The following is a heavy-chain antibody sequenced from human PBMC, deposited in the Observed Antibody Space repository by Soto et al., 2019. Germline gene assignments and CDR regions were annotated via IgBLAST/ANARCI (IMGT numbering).Heavy chain of an antibody. CDR1: GFTFSSYS. Sequence: GGSLRLSCAASGFTFSSYSMNWVRQAPGKGLEWVSYISSSSSTIYYADSVKGRFTISRDNAKNSLYLQMNSLRDEDTAVYYCARTYDFWSGLDYYYGMDVWGQGTTVIVSS. CDR2: ISSSSSTI. D-gene: IGHD3-3*01. CDR3: ARTYDFWSGLDYYYGMDV. V-gene: IGHV3-48*02. J-gene: IGHJ6*02.